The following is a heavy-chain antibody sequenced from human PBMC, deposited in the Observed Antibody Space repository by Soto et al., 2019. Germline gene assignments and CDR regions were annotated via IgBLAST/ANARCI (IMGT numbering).Heavy chain of an antibody. V-gene: IGHV3-53*01. Sequence: EVQLVESGGGLIQPGGSLTLSCAVSGFTVSTKYMSWVRQAPGKGLEWVSVLYSGGSTYYADSVKGRFTISRDNSKNTLCLQKNSLTAEDTAVYYCARELESRGYILGYWGQGTLVTVSS. CDR2: LYSGGST. J-gene: IGHJ4*02. D-gene: IGHD3-22*01. CDR1: GFTVSTKY. CDR3: ARELESRGYILGY.